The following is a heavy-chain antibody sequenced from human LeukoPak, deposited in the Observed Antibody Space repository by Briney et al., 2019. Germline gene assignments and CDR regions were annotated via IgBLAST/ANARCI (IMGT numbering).Heavy chain of an antibody. D-gene: IGHD1-1*01. J-gene: IGHJ4*02. V-gene: IGHV1-69*13. CDR2: IIPLFGTA. CDR3: ARGVTGLGYFDY. CDR1: GGTFSSYA. Sequence: ASVTVSCKTSGGTFSSYAISWVRQAPGQGLEWMGGIIPLFGTANYAQKFQGRVTITADESTSTAYMELSSLRSEDTAVYYCARGVTGLGYFDYWGQGTLVTVSS.